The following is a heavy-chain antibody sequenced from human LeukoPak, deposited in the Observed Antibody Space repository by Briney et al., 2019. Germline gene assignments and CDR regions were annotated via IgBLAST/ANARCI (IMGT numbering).Heavy chain of an antibody. CDR1: GYTFTSYY. Sequence: ASVKVSCKASGYTFTSYYMHWVRQAPGQGLEWMGIINPSGGSTSYAQKFQGRVTITRNTSISTAYMELSSLRSEDTAVYYCARGRRGSGYYFYYYYYYMDVWGKGTTVTVSS. D-gene: IGHD3-22*01. CDR3: ARGRRGSGYYFYYYYYYMDV. CDR2: INPSGGST. J-gene: IGHJ6*03. V-gene: IGHV1-46*01.